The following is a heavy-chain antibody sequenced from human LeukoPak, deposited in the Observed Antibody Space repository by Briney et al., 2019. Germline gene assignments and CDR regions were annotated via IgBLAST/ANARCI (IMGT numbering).Heavy chain of an antibody. J-gene: IGHJ4*02. Sequence: SVKVSCKASGGTFSSYAISWVRQAPGQGLEWIGGITPIFGTANYAQKFQGRVTITADESTSTAYMELSSLRSEDTAVYYCAKEGYYGSGSFPDYWGQGTLVTVSS. CDR1: GGTFSSYA. CDR3: AKEGYYGSGSFPDY. D-gene: IGHD3-10*01. V-gene: IGHV1-69*13. CDR2: ITPIFGTA.